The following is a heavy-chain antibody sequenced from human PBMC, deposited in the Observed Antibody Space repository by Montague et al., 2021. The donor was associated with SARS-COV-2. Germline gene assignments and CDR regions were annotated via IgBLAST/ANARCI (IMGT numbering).Heavy chain of an antibody. CDR1: GGSISSYY. CDR2: IYYSGST. V-gene: IGHV4-59*01. D-gene: IGHD3-3*01. Sequence: SETLSLTCTVSGGSISSYYWSWIRQPPGKGLEWIGYIYYSGSTXXXPSXXXRVTISVDTSKNQFSLKLSSVTAADTAVYYCARVSRITTFGVVGWSDPWGQGTLVTVSS. J-gene: IGHJ5*02. CDR3: ARVSRITTFGVVGWSDP.